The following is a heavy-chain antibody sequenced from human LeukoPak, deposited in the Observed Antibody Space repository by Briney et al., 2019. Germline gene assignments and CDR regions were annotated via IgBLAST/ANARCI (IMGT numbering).Heavy chain of an antibody. Sequence: GGSLRLSCAASGFTFDDYGMSWVRQAPGKGLEWVSGINWNGGSTAYADSVKGRFTISRDNAKNSLYLQMNSLRAEDTALYYGASTITPSDIAVAGTLDYWGQGTLVTVSS. V-gene: IGHV3-20*04. D-gene: IGHD6-19*01. J-gene: IGHJ4*02. CDR2: INWNGGST. CDR1: GFTFDDYG. CDR3: ASTITPSDIAVAGTLDY.